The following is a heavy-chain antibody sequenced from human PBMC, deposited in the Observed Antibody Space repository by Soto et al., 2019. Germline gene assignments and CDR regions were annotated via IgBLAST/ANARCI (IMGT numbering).Heavy chain of an antibody. Sequence: QVQLVQSGAEVKKPGASVKVSCTASGYTFRSYDIHWVRQATGQGLEWMGWVNPNTGNTGYAQRFQGRVTKTRDISKSTAYMELSRLTSEDTPIYYCTRAYGAGYFDFWGPGTLVSVSS. J-gene: IGHJ5*01. D-gene: IGHD3-10*01. CDR1: GYTFRSYD. V-gene: IGHV1-8*01. CDR2: VNPNTGNT. CDR3: TRAYGAGYFDF.